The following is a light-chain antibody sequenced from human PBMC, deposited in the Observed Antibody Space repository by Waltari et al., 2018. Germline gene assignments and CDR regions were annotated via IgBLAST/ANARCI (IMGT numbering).Light chain of an antibody. CDR2: TAS. CDR3: QQSDSFPLT. V-gene: IGKV1-12*01. CDR1: QDVGSW. J-gene: IGKJ4*01. Sequence: DIQMPQSPSSVSASVGDRVTISCRASQDVGSWLAWYQQRPGKAPNLLIHTASNLQSGVPSRFSGTRYGTEFTLIIDGLQPEDFATYFCQQSDSFPLTFGGGTKLEMK.